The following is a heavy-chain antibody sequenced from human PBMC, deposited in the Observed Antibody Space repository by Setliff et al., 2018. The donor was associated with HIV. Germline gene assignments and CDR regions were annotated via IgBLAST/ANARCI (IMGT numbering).Heavy chain of an antibody. CDR2: IYTSGST. CDR3: ARDLSYDSSGRAFDI. CDR1: GGSISGHY. Sequence: SETLSLTCTVSGGSISGHYWSWIRQPPGKGLEWIGHIYTSGSTNYSPSVKSRVTISVDTSKNQFSLRLNSVTAADTAVYYCARDLSYDSSGRAFDIWGQGTMVTVSS. J-gene: IGHJ3*02. V-gene: IGHV4-4*08. D-gene: IGHD3-22*01.